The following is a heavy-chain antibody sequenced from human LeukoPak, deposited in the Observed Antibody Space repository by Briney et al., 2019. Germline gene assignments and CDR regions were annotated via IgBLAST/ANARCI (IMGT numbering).Heavy chain of an antibody. J-gene: IGHJ4*02. CDR2: IYHSGST. CDR3: ARDRSLLWFGELFY. Sequence: SETLSLTCTVSGGSISGYFWSWIRQPPGKGLEWIGYIYHSGSTYYNPSLKSRVTISVDRSKNQFSLKLSSVTAADTAVYYCARDRSLLWFGELFYWGQGTLVTVSS. V-gene: IGHV4-30-2*01. CDR1: GGSISGYF. D-gene: IGHD3-10*01.